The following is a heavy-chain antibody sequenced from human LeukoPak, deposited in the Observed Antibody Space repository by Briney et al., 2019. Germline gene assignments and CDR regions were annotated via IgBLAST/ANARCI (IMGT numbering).Heavy chain of an antibody. D-gene: IGHD3-22*01. J-gene: IGHJ5*02. CDR1: GGSISSYY. CDR3: ARDGYYDSSGYYRNNWFDP. V-gene: IGHV4-59*01. CDR2: IYYSGST. Sequence: MPSETLSLTCTVSGGSISSYYWSWIRQPPGKGLEWIGYIYYSGSTNYNPSLKSRVTISVDTSKNQFSLKLSSVTAADTAVYYCARDGYYDSSGYYRNNWFDPWGQGTLVTVSS.